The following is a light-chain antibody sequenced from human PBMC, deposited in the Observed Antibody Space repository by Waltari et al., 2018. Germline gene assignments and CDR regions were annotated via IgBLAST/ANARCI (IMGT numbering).Light chain of an antibody. V-gene: IGKV1-39*01. CDR2: AAS. CDR1: QSISTY. CDR3: QQSYSPLT. J-gene: IGKJ4*01. Sequence: QMTQSPSYLSESVGDGVSITCRASQSISTYLNWYQQKPVKAPNLLIYAASSLQSGVPSRFSGSGSGTDCTLTISSLQPEEFATYYLQQSYSPLTFGGGTKVEIK.